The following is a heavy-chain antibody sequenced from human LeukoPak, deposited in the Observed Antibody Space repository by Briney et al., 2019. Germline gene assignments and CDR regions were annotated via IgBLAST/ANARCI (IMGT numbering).Heavy chain of an antibody. Sequence: GGSLRLSCAASGFTFSVYWMHWVRQAPGKGLEWVAKIKQYGSEKYYVDSVKGRFTISRDNAKNSLSLQMNSLRAEDMAVYYCARDLFNYYFDYWGQGTLVTVSS. CDR3: ARDLFNYYFDY. CDR1: GFTFSVYW. D-gene: IGHD5-24*01. V-gene: IGHV3-7*01. CDR2: IKQYGSEK. J-gene: IGHJ4*02.